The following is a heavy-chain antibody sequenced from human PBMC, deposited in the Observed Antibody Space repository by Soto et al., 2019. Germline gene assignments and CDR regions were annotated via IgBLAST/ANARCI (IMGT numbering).Heavy chain of an antibody. CDR1: GGSISSGGYY. CDR3: ARAPRRKVGATDDYYYYYGMDV. J-gene: IGHJ6*02. CDR2: IYYSGST. V-gene: IGHV4-31*02. D-gene: IGHD1-26*01. Sequence: PSETLSLTCTVSGGSISSGGYYWSWIRQHPGKGLEWIGYIYYSGSTYYNPSLKSRVTISVDTSKNQFSLKLSSVTAADTAVYYCARAPRRKVGATDDYYYYYGMDVWGQGTTVTVSS.